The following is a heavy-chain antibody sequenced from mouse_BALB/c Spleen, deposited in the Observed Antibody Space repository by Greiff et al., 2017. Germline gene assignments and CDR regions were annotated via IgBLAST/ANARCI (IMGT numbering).Heavy chain of an antibody. CDR2: IYPYNGGT. CDR3: ARHYYGSSLDY. J-gene: IGHJ2*01. Sequence: EVQLQQSGPELVKPGASVKISCKASGYTFTDYNMHWVKQSHGKSLEWIGYIYPYNGGTGYNQKFKSKATLTVDNSSSTAYMELRSLTSEDSAVYYCARHYYGSSLDYWGQGTTLTVSS. CDR1: GYTFTDYN. D-gene: IGHD1-1*01. V-gene: IGHV1S29*02.